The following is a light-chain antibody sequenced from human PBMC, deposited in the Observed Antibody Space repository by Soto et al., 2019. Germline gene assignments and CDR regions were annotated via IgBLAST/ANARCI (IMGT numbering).Light chain of an antibody. CDR1: QSISSNY. Sequence: EIVLTQSPGTLSLSPGERATLSCRASQSISSNYLAWNQQKPGQAPRRLIYGASNRATGVPDKFSGSGSGTDFTLTIDRLEPEDFAVYYCQQYDNFPRTFGPGTKVEFK. V-gene: IGKV3-20*01. CDR2: GAS. CDR3: QQYDNFPRT. J-gene: IGKJ1*01.